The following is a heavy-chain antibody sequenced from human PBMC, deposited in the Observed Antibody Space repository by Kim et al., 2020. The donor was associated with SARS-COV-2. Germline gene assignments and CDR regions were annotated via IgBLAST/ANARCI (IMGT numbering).Heavy chain of an antibody. J-gene: IGHJ5*02. CDR1: GGSFSGYY. CDR2: INHSGST. D-gene: IGHD2-2*02. Sequence: SETLSLTCAVYGGSFSGYYWSWIRQPPGKGLEWIGEINHSGSTNYNPSLKSRVTISVDTSKNQFSLKLSSVTAADTAVYYCARGRGYCSSTSCYTGIDSRRWFDPWGQGTLVTVSS. CDR3: ARGRGYCSSTSCYTGIDSRRWFDP. V-gene: IGHV4-34*01.